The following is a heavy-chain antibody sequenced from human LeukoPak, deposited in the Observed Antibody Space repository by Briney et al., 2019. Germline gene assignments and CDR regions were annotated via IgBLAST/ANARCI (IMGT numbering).Heavy chain of an antibody. J-gene: IGHJ4*02. CDR1: GGSISSYY. Sequence: SETLSLTCTVSGGSISSYYWSWIRQPPGKGLEWMGYIYYSGSTDYNPSLESRVTISVDTSKNQFSLKLRSVTAADTAVYYCARKNGYFDYWGQGSLVTVSS. CDR2: IYYSGST. V-gene: IGHV4-59*01. CDR3: ARKNGYFDY. D-gene: IGHD1-1*01.